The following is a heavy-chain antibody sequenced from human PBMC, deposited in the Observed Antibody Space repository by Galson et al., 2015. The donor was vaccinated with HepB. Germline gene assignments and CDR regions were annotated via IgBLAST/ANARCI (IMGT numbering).Heavy chain of an antibody. J-gene: IGHJ3*02. CDR2: INQDGITR. D-gene: IGHD3-16*01. V-gene: IGHV3-74*01. CDR1: GFSLSSYW. CDR3: ARDWGHAFDI. Sequence: SLRLSCAASGFSLSSYWMHWVRQVPGKGLVWVSRINQDGITRTYADSVKGRFTISRDNAKNTLSLQMNSLRVEDMAVYYCARDWGHAFDIWGQGTMVTVS.